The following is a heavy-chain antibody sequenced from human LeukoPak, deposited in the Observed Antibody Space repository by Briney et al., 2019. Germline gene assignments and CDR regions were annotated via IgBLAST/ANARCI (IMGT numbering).Heavy chain of an antibody. D-gene: IGHD3-10*01. V-gene: IGHV3-73*01. CDR2: IRSKANSYAT. CDR3: TSVRGVIDYYYYYMDV. J-gene: IGHJ6*03. Sequence: PGGSLRLSCAASGFTFSGSAMHWVRQASGKGLEWVGRIRSKANSYATAYAASVKGGFTISRDDSKNTAYLQMNSLKTEDTAVYYCTSVRGVIDYYYYYMDVWGKGTTVTVSS. CDR1: GFTFSGSA.